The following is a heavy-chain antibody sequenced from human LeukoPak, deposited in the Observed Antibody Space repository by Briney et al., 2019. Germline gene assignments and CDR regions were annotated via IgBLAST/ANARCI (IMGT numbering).Heavy chain of an antibody. D-gene: IGHD3-10*01. J-gene: IGHJ4*02. Sequence: PGGSLRLSCAASGFTVSSNYMSWIRQAPGKGLEWASYISSSGSTIYYADSVKGRFTISRDNAKNSLYLQMNSLRAEDTAVYYCARDITGSGSYLDEEVDYWGQGTLVTVSS. V-gene: IGHV3-11*01. CDR2: ISSSGSTI. CDR1: GFTVSSNY. CDR3: ARDITGSGSYLDEEVDY.